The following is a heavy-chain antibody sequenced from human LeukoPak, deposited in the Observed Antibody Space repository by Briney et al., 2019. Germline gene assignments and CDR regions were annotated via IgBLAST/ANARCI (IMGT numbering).Heavy chain of an antibody. CDR2: IDPTGGST. V-gene: IGHV1-46*01. J-gene: IGHJ4*02. D-gene: IGHD6-6*01. CDR1: GYTFPSYF. CDR3: ARTAARRFDY. Sequence: ASVKVSCKASGYTFPSYFMHWVRQVPGQGLEWMGIIDPTGGSTTYAQKFQGRVTMTRDTSTSTVYMELSSLRSDDTAVYYCARTAARRFDYWGQGTLVTVSS.